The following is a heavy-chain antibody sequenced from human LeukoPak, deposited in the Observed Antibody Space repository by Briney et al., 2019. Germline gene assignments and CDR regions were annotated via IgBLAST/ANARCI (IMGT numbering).Heavy chain of an antibody. J-gene: IGHJ4*01. CDR3: ARDGGYTGGWTYGAGDY. CDR1: GFTFSADV. D-gene: IGHD2-8*02. CDR2: ISNDGNEK. V-gene: IGHV3-30*04. Sequence: GGSLRLSCAASGFTFSADVMHWVRQAPGKGLECVAVISNDGNEKYYAGSVKGRFSISRDNSKNTLYLQMSSLRTEDTAVYYCARDGGYTGGWTYGAGDYWGQGTLVTVSS.